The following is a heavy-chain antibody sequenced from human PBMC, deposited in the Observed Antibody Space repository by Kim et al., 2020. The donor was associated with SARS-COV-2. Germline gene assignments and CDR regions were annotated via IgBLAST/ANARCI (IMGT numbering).Heavy chain of an antibody. CDR2: VHHTGDT. CDR3: VGSRTGRYP. J-gene: IGHJ5*02. V-gene: IGHV4-59*13. CDR1: GDSIRNYY. D-gene: IGHD2-8*02. Sequence: SETLSLTCSVSGDSIRNYYWTWVRQPPGKGLEWIGYVHHTGDTYYSRSLRSRVTMSIDTSNNQFSLKLTSATAADTAVYYCVGSRTGRYPWVQGILVTVSS.